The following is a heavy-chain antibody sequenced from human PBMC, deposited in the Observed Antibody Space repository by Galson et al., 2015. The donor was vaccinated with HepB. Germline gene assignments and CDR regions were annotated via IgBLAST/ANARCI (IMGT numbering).Heavy chain of an antibody. V-gene: IGHV1-69*13. CDR2: IIPIFGTA. CDR3: ARAVDTAMDPNPYDAFDI. CDR1: GGTFSSYA. D-gene: IGHD5-18*01. J-gene: IGHJ3*02. Sequence: SVKVSCKASGGTFSSYAISWVRQAPGQGLEWMGGIIPIFGTANYAQKFQGRVTITADESTSTAYMELSSLRSEDTAVYYCARAVDTAMDPNPYDAFDIWGQGTMVTVSS.